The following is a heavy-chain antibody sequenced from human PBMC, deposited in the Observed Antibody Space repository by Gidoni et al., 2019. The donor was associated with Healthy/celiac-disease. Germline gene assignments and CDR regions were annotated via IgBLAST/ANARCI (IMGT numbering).Heavy chain of an antibody. J-gene: IGHJ6*02. Sequence: WVGRIKSKTDGGTTDYAAPVKGRFTISRDDSKNTLYLQMNSLKTEDTAVYYCTTSRTYYYYYYGMDVWGQGTTVTVSS. CDR2: IKSKTDGGTT. CDR3: TTSRTYYYYYYGMDV. V-gene: IGHV3-15*01.